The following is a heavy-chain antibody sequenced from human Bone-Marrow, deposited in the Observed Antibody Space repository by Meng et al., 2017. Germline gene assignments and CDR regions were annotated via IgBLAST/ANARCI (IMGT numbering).Heavy chain of an antibody. CDR1: GDSVSSNSAS. Sequence: QAQLQRSGPGLVKDSQTLSVTSPISGDSVSSNSASWNWIRQSPSRGLEWLGRTYYRPKWYNDYAVSVKSRIIINPDTSKNQFSLQLNSVTPEDTAVYYCARDGMSNSWFDPWGQGTLVTVSS. J-gene: IGHJ5*02. CDR2: TYYRPKWYN. CDR3: ARDGMSNSWFDP. D-gene: IGHD1-1*01. V-gene: IGHV6-1*01.